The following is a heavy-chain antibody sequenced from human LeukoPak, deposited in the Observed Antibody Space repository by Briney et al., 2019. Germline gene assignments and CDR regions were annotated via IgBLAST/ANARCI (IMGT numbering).Heavy chain of an antibody. CDR1: GFTFSSYA. J-gene: IGHJ4*02. CDR3: AKQTRRTFDY. Sequence: PGGSLRLSCAASGFTFSSYAMSWVRQAPGKGLEWVSAISGSGGSTYYADSMKGRFTISRDNSKNTLCLQMNSLRAEDTAVYYCAKQTRRTFDYWGQGTLVTVSS. V-gene: IGHV3-23*01. CDR2: ISGSGGST.